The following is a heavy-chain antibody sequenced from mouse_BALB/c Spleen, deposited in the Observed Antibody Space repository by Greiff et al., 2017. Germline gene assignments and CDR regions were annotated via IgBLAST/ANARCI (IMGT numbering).Heavy chain of an antibody. CDR1: GFSLTSYG. CDR2: IWSGGST. Sequence: QVQLQQSGPGLVQPSQSLSITCTVSGFSLTSYGVHWVRQSPGKGLEWLGVIWSGGSTDYNAAFISRLSISKDNSKSQVFFKMNSLQANDTAIYYCARRKGYGYDGRPSYYYAMDYWGQGTSVTVSS. CDR3: ARRKGYGYDGRPSYYYAMDY. D-gene: IGHD2-2*01. J-gene: IGHJ4*01. V-gene: IGHV2-2*02.